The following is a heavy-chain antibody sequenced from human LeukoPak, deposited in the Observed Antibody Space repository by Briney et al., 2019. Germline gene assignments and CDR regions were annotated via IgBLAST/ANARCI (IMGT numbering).Heavy chain of an antibody. Sequence: PGASVKVSCKASGYTFTNYDIRWVRQAPGQGLEWMGWISAYNGNTNYAQKLQGRVTMTTDTSTSTAYMELRSLRSDDTAVYYCARTHDYGDSRPYYWGQGTLVTVSS. V-gene: IGHV1-18*01. CDR3: ARTHDYGDSRPYY. D-gene: IGHD4-17*01. J-gene: IGHJ4*02. CDR1: GYTFTNYD. CDR2: ISAYNGNT.